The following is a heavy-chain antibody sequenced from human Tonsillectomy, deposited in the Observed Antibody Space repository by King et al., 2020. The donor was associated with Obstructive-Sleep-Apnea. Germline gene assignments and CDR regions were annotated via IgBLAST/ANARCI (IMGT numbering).Heavy chain of an antibody. D-gene: IGHD3-10*01. Sequence: VQLVESGGGVVQPGRSLRLSCAAAGYTISNYGMQWGRQAPGKGLEWVPIILYDGSNTYFAASVKGRFNIPRDNSKNTLYLQMNSLRSEDTAVYYGASPDGSGSHPPYYDYWGQGTLVTVSS. V-gene: IGHV3-30*03. CDR3: ASPDGSGSHPPYYDY. J-gene: IGHJ4*02. CDR1: GYTISNYG. CDR2: ILYDGSNT.